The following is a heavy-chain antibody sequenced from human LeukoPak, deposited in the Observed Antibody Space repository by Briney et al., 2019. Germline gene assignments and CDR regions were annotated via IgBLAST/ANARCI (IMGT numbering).Heavy chain of an antibody. V-gene: IGHV4-34*01. CDR2: INHSGST. CDR1: GGSFSGYY. D-gene: IGHD3-9*01. J-gene: IGHJ4*02. CDR3: ARDDWYALGFDY. Sequence: SETLALTCAVYGGSFSGYYWSWIRQPPGKGLEWIGEINHSGSTNYNPSLKSRVTISVDTSKNQFSLKLSSVTAADAAVYYCARDDWYALGFDYWGQGTLVTVSS.